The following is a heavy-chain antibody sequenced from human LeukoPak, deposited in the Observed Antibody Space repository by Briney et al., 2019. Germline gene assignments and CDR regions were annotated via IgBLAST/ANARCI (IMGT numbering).Heavy chain of an antibody. J-gene: IGHJ6*02. CDR3: ARAASGYDYDYYYYYGMDV. V-gene: IGHV3-33*01. Sequence: VRXXPGXGLEWVXVIWYDGSNKYYADSVKGRFTISRDNSKNTLYLQMNSLRAEDTAVYYCARAASGYDYDYYYYYGMDVWGQGTTVTVSS. D-gene: IGHD5-12*01. CDR2: IWYDGSNK.